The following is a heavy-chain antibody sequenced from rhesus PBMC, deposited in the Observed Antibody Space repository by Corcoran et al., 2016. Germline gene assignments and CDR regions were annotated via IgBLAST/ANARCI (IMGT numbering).Heavy chain of an antibody. J-gene: IGHJ5-1*01. D-gene: IGHD6-31*01. CDR3: ARQTSGWAVTDV. V-gene: IGHV4S11*01. CDR1: CGSISGYY. CDR2: IHGSGTTT. Sequence: QVPLQESGPGLVKPSDTLSLTFTVSCGSISGYYWNWIRQIPGKGLEWIANIHGSGTTTNYKPSLKRRVTLSVDTSKNQFSLKLTSVTAADTAVYYCARQTSGWAVTDVWGPGVLVTVSS.